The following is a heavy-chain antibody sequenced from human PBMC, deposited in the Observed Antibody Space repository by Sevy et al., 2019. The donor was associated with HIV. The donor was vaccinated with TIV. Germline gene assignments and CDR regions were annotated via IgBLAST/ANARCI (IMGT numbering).Heavy chain of an antibody. J-gene: IGHJ4*02. Sequence: GGSLRLSCAASGFTFSKYSMSWVRQPPGKGLEWVSTLSFGCGEINYADSVKGRFTISRDNSKSSVYLQMNNLRPEDTALYFCGGEGCTKPKDYGAQGTLATSPQ. V-gene: IGHV3-23*01. CDR2: LSFGCGEI. CDR1: GFTFSKYS. CDR3: GGEGCTKPKDY. D-gene: IGHD2-8*01.